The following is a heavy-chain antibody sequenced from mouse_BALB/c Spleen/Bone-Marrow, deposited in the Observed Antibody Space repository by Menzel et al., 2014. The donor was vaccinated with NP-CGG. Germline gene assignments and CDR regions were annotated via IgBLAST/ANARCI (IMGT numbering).Heavy chain of an antibody. CDR3: TRQRGDYAMDY. CDR2: ISNGGNYT. Sequence: EVMLVESGGGLVKPGGSLKLSCAASGFTFSSYGVSWVRQTPEKRLEWVATISNGGNYTYYPDGVKGRFTISRDNAKNTLYLQMSSLRSEDTAMYYCTRQRGDYAMDYWGQGTSVTVSS. CDR1: GFTFSSYG. J-gene: IGHJ4*01. V-gene: IGHV5-9-3*01. D-gene: IGHD1-1*02.